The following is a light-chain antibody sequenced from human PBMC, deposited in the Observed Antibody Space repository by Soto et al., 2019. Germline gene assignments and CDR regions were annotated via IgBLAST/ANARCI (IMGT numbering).Light chain of an antibody. CDR2: GAS. CDR3: PQYGSST. V-gene: IGKV3-20*01. J-gene: IGKJ5*01. CDR1: QSVSSSY. Sequence: DIELTQSPGTLSLSPGERATLSCRASQSVSSSYLSWYQQKPGQAPRLLIYGASIRATGIPYRFSGSGSGTAFTITIRRLEDEDFALYYCPQYGSSTFGQGTRLEIK.